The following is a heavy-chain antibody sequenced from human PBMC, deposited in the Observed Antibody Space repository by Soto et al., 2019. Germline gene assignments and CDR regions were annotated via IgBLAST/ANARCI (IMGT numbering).Heavy chain of an antibody. CDR1: GFMFPNFA. CDR2: ISGSGVST. Sequence: EVQLLESGGGLVQPGGSLRLSCTASGFMFPNFAMNWVRQAPGKVREWVSGISGSGVSTYYADSVKGRFTISRDVSKNTLYLQMNSLRVDDTDDYYCEKDRVAVAGRRYYFDYWGQGTLVTVSS. D-gene: IGHD6-19*01. V-gene: IGHV3-23*01. J-gene: IGHJ4*02. CDR3: EKDRVAVAGRRYYFDY.